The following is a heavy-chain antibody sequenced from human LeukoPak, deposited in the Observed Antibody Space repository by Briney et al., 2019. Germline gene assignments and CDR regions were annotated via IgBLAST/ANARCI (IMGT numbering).Heavy chain of an antibody. V-gene: IGHV3-23*01. CDR1: GFTFGSYS. Sequence: GGSLRLSCAAPGFTFGSYSMSGVRQAPGKGLEWVSVISAGGITTYYADSVKGRFTISRDNSKNTVFLQMSSLRAEDTALYYCARKSGSGNFPLDYWGQGTLVTVSS. J-gene: IGHJ4*02. CDR3: ARKSGSGNFPLDY. CDR2: ISAGGITT. D-gene: IGHD3-10*01.